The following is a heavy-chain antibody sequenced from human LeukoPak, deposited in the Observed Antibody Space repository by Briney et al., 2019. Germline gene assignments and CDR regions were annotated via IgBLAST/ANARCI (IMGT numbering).Heavy chain of an antibody. CDR3: ARGRFIAGTTAYYFDY. CDR1: GFTFSSHW. V-gene: IGHV3-7*03. CDR2: INQGEGEK. D-gene: IGHD1-26*01. J-gene: IGHJ4*02. Sequence: PGGSLRLSCAASGFTFSSHWMSWVRQAPGKGLEWVANINQGEGEKYYVDPVKGRFTVSRDNAKKSLFLQMNSLRAEDTAVYYCARGRFIAGTTAYYFDYWGQGTLVTVSS.